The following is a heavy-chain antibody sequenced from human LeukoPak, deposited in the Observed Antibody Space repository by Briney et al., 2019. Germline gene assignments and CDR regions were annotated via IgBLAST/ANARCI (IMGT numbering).Heavy chain of an antibody. CDR2: IYSGSST. CDR1: GFTVSSNY. V-gene: IGHV3-53*01. Sequence: GGSLRLSCAASGFTVSSNYMTRVRQAPGKGLEWVSVIYSGSSTYYADSVKGRFIISRDNSENTLYLQMNSLRAEDTAVYYCARGRPYSYGSGQFDYWGQGTLVTVSS. J-gene: IGHJ4*02. CDR3: ARGRPYSYGSGQFDY. D-gene: IGHD3-10*01.